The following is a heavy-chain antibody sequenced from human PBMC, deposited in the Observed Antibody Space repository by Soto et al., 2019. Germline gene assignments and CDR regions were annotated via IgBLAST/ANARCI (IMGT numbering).Heavy chain of an antibody. D-gene: IGHD2-21*02. CDR1: GDSFSSDDYY. J-gene: IGHJ4*02. CDR2: ISYRVDT. Sequence: SETLSLTCTVSGDSFSSDDYYWSWIRQPPGKGLEWIGYISYRVDTYYSPSLKSRVTMSIDTSKNQFSLNVSSVTAADTAVYYCARVAGVAYCGGDCYHFDYWGQGTLVTVS. V-gene: IGHV4-30-4*01. CDR3: ARVAGVAYCGGDCYHFDY.